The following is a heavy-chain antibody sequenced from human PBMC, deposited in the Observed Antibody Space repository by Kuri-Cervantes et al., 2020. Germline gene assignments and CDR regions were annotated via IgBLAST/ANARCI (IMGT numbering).Heavy chain of an antibody. D-gene: IGHD2-2*01. Sequence: AAVKASCKASGYTYTSYELNWVRQPSGQGLEWMGWMNPNSGNTGYAQKFQGRATMTRNTSISTAYMELSSLKSEDSAVYYCARADIVVVPAAIKEDYYYYGMDVWGQGTTVTVSS. J-gene: IGHJ6*02. CDR2: MNPNSGNT. CDR1: GYTYTSYE. V-gene: IGHV1-8*01. CDR3: ARADIVVVPAAIKEDYYYYGMDV.